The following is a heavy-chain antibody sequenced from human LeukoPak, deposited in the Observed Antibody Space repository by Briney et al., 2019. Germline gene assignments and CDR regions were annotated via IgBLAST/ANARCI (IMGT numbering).Heavy chain of an antibody. J-gene: IGHJ4*02. V-gene: IGHV1-69*05. CDR1: GGTFSSYA. D-gene: IGHD2-21*01. Sequence: GSSVKVSCKASGGTFSSYAISWVRQAPGQGLEWMGGIIPIFGTANYAQKLQGRVTMTTDTSTSTAYMELSSLRFEDTAVYYCTRSVRNGHIDYWGQGTLVTVSS. CDR2: IIPIFGTA. CDR3: TRSVRNGHIDY.